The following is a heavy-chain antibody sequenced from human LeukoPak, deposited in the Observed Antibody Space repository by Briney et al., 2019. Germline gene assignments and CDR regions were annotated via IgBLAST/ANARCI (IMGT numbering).Heavy chain of an antibody. CDR3: ARTLITGGDAFDI. Sequence: ASVKVSCKASGYTFTGYYMHWVRQAPGQGLEWMGWINPNSGGTNYAQKFQGWVTMTRDTSISTAYMELSRLRSDDTAVYYCARTLITGGDAFDIWGQGTMVTVSS. J-gene: IGHJ3*02. D-gene: IGHD1-20*01. CDR1: GYTFTGYY. CDR2: INPNSGGT. V-gene: IGHV1-2*04.